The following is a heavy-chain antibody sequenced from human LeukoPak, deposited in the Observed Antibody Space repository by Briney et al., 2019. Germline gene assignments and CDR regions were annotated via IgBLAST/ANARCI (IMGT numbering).Heavy chain of an antibody. CDR2: ISSSSSTI. V-gene: IGHV3-48*04. J-gene: IGHJ4*02. Sequence: GGSLRLSCAASGFTFSSYSMNWVRQAPGKGLEWVSYISSSSSTIDYADSVKGRFTISRDNAKNSLYLQMNSLRAEDTAVYYCASLLSSGWPIDYWGQGTLVTVSS. CDR3: ASLLSSGWPIDY. D-gene: IGHD6-19*01. CDR1: GFTFSSYS.